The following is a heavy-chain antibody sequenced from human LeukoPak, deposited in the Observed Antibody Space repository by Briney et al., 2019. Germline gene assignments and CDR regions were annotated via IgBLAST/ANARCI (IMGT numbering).Heavy chain of an antibody. Sequence: SETLSLTCAVYGGSFSGYYWSWIRQPPGKGLEWIGYIYYSGSTNYNPSLKSRVTISVDTSKNQFSLKLSSVTAADTAVYYCARGSSSWYPDYYYYYMDVWGKGTTVTVSS. V-gene: IGHV4-59*01. CDR2: IYYSGST. CDR1: GGSFSGYY. D-gene: IGHD6-13*01. CDR3: ARGSSSWYPDYYYYYMDV. J-gene: IGHJ6*03.